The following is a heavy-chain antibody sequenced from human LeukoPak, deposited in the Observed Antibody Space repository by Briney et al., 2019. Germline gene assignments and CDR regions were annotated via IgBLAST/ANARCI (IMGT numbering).Heavy chain of an antibody. Sequence: PGGSLRLSCAASGFTFSSYAMHWVRQAPGKGLEWVAVISYDGSNKYYADSVKGRFTISRDNSKNTLYLQMNSLRAEDTAVYYCAKDGCSSTSCDRPYYFDYWGQGTLVTVSS. CDR1: GFTFSSYA. CDR3: AKDGCSSTSCDRPYYFDY. CDR2: ISYDGSNK. D-gene: IGHD2-2*02. J-gene: IGHJ4*02. V-gene: IGHV3-30-3*01.